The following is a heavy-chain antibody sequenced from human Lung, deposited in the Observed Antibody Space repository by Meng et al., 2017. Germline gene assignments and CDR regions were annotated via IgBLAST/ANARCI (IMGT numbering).Heavy chain of an antibody. CDR3: ASYCGGDCYSSIHY. V-gene: IGHV1-2*06. D-gene: IGHD2-21*02. CDR2: INPNSGGT. J-gene: IGHJ4*02. CDR1: GYTFTGYY. Sequence: QVQLVQSGAEGKKPGGAVKVSCKASGYTFTGYYMHWVRQAPGQGLEWMGRINPNSGGTNYAQKFQGRVTMTRDTSISTAYMELSRLRSDDTAVYYCASYCGGDCYSSIHYWGQGTLVTVSS.